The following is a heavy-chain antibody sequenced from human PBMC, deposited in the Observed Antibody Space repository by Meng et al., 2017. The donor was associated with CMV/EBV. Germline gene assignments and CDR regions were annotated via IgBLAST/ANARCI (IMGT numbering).Heavy chain of an antibody. CDR3: ARETLTEWELHP. D-gene: IGHD1-26*01. CDR2: TYYRSKCYT. J-gene: IGHJ5*02. CDR1: GDSVSSNSAA. V-gene: IGHV6-1*01. Sequence: SGDSVSSNSAAWNWITQSPSRGLEWLGRTYYRSKCYTDYAVSVKSRITINPDTSQNQFSLQLNSVTPDYTAVYYCARETLTEWELHPWGQGTLVTVSS.